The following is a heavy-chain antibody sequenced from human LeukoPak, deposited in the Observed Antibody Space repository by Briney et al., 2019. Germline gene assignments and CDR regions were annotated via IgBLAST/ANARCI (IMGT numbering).Heavy chain of an antibody. D-gene: IGHD5-12*01. CDR1: GYTFTSYG. CDR3: ARSGPYDSDAFDI. V-gene: IGHV1-69*13. J-gene: IGHJ3*02. CDR2: IIPIFGTA. Sequence: SVKVSCKASGYTFTSYGISWVRQAPGQGLEWMGGIIPIFGTANYAQKFQGRVTITADESTSTAYMELSSLRSEDTAVYYCARSGPYDSDAFDIWGQGTMVTVSS.